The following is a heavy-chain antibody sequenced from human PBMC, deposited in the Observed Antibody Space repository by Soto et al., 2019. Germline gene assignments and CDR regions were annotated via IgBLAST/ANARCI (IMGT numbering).Heavy chain of an antibody. CDR3: AREGFDHRTDS. V-gene: IGHV4-4*02. CDR2: MYPSGSS. CDR1: GGSIDTPNW. J-gene: IGHJ4*02. Sequence: QVQLQESGPGLVKPSETLSLTCAVSGGSIDTPNWWSWYRRPPGKGLEWIVEMYPSGSSNRRPSLNRRVTISLDTSNNHFSLKLTSLTAAGTAIYYCAREGFDHRTDSWGQGIPVTVSS.